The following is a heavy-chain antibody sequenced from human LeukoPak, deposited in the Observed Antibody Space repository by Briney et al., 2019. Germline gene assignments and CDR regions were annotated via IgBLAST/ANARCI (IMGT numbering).Heavy chain of an antibody. V-gene: IGHV3-74*01. D-gene: IGHD4-17*01. CDR2: INSDGSST. J-gene: IGHJ4*02. Sequence: QPGGSLRLSCAASGFTFSSYWMHWVRQAPGKGLVWVSRINSDGSSTSYADSVKGRFTISRDNAKNTLYLQINSLRAEDTAVYYCAREDYGDYSEYYFDYWGQGTLVTVSS. CDR3: AREDYGDYSEYYFDY. CDR1: GFTFSSYW.